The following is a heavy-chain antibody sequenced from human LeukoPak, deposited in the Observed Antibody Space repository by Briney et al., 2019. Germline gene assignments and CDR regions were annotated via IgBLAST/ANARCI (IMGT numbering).Heavy chain of an antibody. CDR2: ISAYNGNT. Sequence: ASVKVSCKASGYTFISYGISWVRQAPGQGLEWMGWISAYNGNTNYAQKLQGRVTMTTDTSTSTAYMELRSLRSDDTAVYYCARADGSGSYYPFDYWGQGTLVTVSS. V-gene: IGHV1-18*01. J-gene: IGHJ4*02. CDR3: ARADGSGSYYPFDY. D-gene: IGHD3-10*01. CDR1: GYTFISYG.